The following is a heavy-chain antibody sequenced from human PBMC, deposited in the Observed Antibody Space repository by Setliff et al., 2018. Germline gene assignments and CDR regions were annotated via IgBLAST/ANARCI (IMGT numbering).Heavy chain of an antibody. CDR1: AYSFTNYG. V-gene: IGHV1-18*01. CDR2: ISAHDGNT. Sequence: ASVKVSCKASAYSFTNYGITWVRQAPGQGLEWMGWISAHDGNTRFAQNIQGRVTLTTDTPTSTAYMELRSLRSDDTAVYYCARSPPNRGFGSGWYGDFWGQGTLVTVSS. CDR3: ARSPPNRGFGSGWYGDF. J-gene: IGHJ4*02. D-gene: IGHD6-19*01.